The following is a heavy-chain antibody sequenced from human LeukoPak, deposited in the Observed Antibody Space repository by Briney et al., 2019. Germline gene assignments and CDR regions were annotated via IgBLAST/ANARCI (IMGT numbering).Heavy chain of an antibody. V-gene: IGHV3-23*01. CDR3: AKELLAYCGGDCYFAEDAFYI. J-gene: IGHJ3*02. Sequence: GGTLRLSCAASGFTFSSYAMSWVRQAPGKGLEWVSAISGSGGSRYYADSVKGRFTISRDNSKNTRYPQMNSLRAEETAGYYSAKELLAYCGGDCYFAEDAFYIWGQGTMVSVSS. D-gene: IGHD2-21*02. CDR2: ISGSGGSR. CDR1: GFTFSSYA.